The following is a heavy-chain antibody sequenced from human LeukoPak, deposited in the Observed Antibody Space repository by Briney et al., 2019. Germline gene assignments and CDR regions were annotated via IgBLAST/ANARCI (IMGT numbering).Heavy chain of an antibody. J-gene: IGHJ4*02. CDR2: ISYDGSNK. V-gene: IGHV3-30*18. Sequence: PGRSLRLSCAASGFTFSSYGMHWVRQAPGKGLEWVAVISYDGSNKYYADPVKGRFTISRDNSKNTLYLQMNSLRAEDTAVYYCAKDGHYDSSGYYGVFDYWGQGTLVTVSS. CDR3: AKDGHYDSSGYYGVFDY. D-gene: IGHD3-22*01. CDR1: GFTFSSYG.